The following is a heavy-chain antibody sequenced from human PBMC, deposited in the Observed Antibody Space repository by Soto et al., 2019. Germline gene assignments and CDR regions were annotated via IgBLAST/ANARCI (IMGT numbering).Heavy chain of an antibody. Sequence: GGSLRLSCAASGFTFSSYDMHWVRQATGKGLEWVSAIGTAGDTYYPGSVKGRFTISRENAKNSLYLQMNSLRAGDTAVYYCARDRVTVVRGVTLYYGMDVWGQGTTVTVSS. CDR2: IGTAGDT. D-gene: IGHD3-10*01. J-gene: IGHJ6*02. CDR1: GFTFSSYD. CDR3: ARDRVTVVRGVTLYYGMDV. V-gene: IGHV3-13*01.